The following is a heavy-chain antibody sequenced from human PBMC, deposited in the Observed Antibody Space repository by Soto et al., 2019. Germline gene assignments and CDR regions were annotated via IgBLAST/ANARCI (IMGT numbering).Heavy chain of an antibody. Sequence: EVQLVESGGSLVQPGGSLRLSCAASGFTFGSYWMTWVRQAPGKGLEWVANIKQDGSEKYYVDSVKGRFIISRDNAKNSLFLQMRSLRVDDTAMYYCARDPRGHYSFDSWGQGTLVTVSS. J-gene: IGHJ5*01. CDR2: IKQDGSEK. CDR3: ARDPRGHYSFDS. CDR1: GFTFGSYW. D-gene: IGHD2-21*01. V-gene: IGHV3-7*03.